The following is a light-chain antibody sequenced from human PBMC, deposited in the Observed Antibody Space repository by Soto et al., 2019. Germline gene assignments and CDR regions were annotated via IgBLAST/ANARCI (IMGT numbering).Light chain of an antibody. CDR3: QQYNTSPRT. CDR1: QSINTW. J-gene: IGKJ1*01. CDR2: KAS. V-gene: IGKV1-5*03. Sequence: DIPMTQSPSPLSASVGDRVTITCRASQSINTWLAWYRQKPGKAPNLLIYKASSLESGVPSRFSGSGSGTEFTLTISSLQPDDFATYYCQQYNTSPRTFGQGTKVEIK.